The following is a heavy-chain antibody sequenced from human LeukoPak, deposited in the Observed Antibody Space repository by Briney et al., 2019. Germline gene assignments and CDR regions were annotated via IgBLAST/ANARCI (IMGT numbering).Heavy chain of an antibody. CDR1: GGSISSYY. D-gene: IGHD3-10*01. J-gene: IGHJ4*02. CDR3: ARGTLRGTLFDY. Sequence: SETLSLTCTVSGGSISSYYWSWIRQPPGKGLEWIGYIYYSGSTNYNPSLKSRVTISVVTSKNQFSLKLSSVTAADTAVYYCARGTLRGTLFDYWGQGTLVTVSS. CDR2: IYYSGST. V-gene: IGHV4-59*01.